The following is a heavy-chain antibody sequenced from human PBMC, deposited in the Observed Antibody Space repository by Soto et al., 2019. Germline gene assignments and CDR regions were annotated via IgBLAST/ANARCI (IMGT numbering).Heavy chain of an antibody. Sequence: QVQLQESGPGLVTPSQTLSLTCTVSGGSISGGGFYWSWIRQHPGTGLEWIGNIYSSGDTFYNPSLKSRVKSSVETSETQFFLRLSSATAAATAVYYCARGEYIVATRTSAWISSWGQGTLVTVSS. D-gene: IGHD5-12*01. CDR1: GGSISGGGFY. CDR2: IYSSGDT. V-gene: IGHV4-31*03. J-gene: IGHJ5*02. CDR3: ARGEYIVATRTSAWISS.